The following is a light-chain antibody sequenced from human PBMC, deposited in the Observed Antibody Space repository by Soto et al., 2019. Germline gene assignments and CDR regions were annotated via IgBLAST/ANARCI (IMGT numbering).Light chain of an antibody. CDR2: DVS. J-gene: IGLJ1*01. CDR1: SRDVGGYNY. CDR3: SSYTSSIPYV. Sequence: QSLLTQPASVSGSPGQSITISCTRTSRDVGGYNYVSWYQQHPGKAPKLMIYDVSNRPSGVSNRFSGSKSGNTASLTISGLQAEDEADYYCSSYTSSIPYVFGTGTKVTVL. V-gene: IGLV2-14*01.